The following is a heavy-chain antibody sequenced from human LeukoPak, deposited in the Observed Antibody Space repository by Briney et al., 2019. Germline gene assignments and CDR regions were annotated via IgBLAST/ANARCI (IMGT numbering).Heavy chain of an antibody. Sequence: KAGGSLRLSCAASGFTFSSYSMNWVRQAPGKGLEWVSYISSSSSYIYYADSVKGRFTISRDNAKNSLYLQMNSLRAEDTAVYYCARELGRVGAFDIWGQGTMVTVSS. V-gene: IGHV3-21*01. CDR2: ISSSSSYI. D-gene: IGHD1-26*01. J-gene: IGHJ3*02. CDR1: GFTFSSYS. CDR3: ARELGRVGAFDI.